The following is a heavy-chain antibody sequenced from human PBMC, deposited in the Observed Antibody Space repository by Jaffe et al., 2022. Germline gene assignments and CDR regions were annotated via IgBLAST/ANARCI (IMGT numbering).Heavy chain of an antibody. CDR2: IYYSGST. V-gene: IGHV4-59*01. CDR3: ARSGGGMDY. Sequence: QVQLQESGPGLVKPSETLSLTCTVSGGSISSYYWSWIRQPPGKGLEWIGYIYYSGSTNYNPSLKSRVTISVDTSKNQFSLKLSSVTAADTAVYYCARSGGGMDYWGQGTLVTVSS. CDR1: GGSISSYY. J-gene: IGHJ4*02. D-gene: IGHD3-16*01.